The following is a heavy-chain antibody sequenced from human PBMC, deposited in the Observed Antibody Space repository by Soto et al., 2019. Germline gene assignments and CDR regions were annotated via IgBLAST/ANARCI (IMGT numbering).Heavy chain of an antibody. CDR3: ARGNCSGGSCYPPRKGKSMTTVTNGAFDI. Sequence: NPXETLSIPAHVSCGSISRGRYYWSWSRQHPGKGLECVGDSYYSGSTYYNPSLKSRVTISVDTSKNQFSLKLSSVTAADTAVYYCARGNCSGGSCYPPRKGKSMTTVTNGAFDIWGQGTMVTVSS. V-gene: IGHV4-31*02. D-gene: IGHD2-15*01. CDR2: SYYSGST. CDR1: CGSISRGRYY. J-gene: IGHJ3*02.